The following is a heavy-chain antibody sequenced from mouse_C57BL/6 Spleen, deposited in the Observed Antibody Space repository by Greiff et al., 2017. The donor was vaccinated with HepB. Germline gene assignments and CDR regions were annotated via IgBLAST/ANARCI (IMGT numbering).Heavy chain of an antibody. CDR2: INPNTGGT. CDR3: ARSPYGNYWYFDV. D-gene: IGHD2-1*01. J-gene: IGHJ1*03. Sequence: EVQLQQSGPELVKPGASVKISCKASGYTFTDYYMNWVKQSHGKSLEWIGDINPNTGGTSYNQKFKGKATLTVDKSSSTAYMALRSLTSEDSAVYYCARSPYGNYWYFDVWGTGTTVTVSS. CDR1: GYTFTDYY. V-gene: IGHV1-26*01.